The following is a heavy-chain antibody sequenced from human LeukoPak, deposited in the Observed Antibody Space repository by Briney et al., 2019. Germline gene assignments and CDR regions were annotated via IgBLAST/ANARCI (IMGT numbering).Heavy chain of an antibody. CDR2: ISSRSATI. J-gene: IGHJ4*02. CDR3: ARDPLSSSPFDL. CDR1: GFTFSSYS. V-gene: IGHV3-48*01. Sequence: GGSLRLSCAASGFTFSSYSMNWVRQAPGKGLEWVSYISSRSATIYYADSVKGRFTISRDNAKNSLYLQMNSLRAEDTAVYYCARDPLSSSPFDLWGQGTLVTVSS. D-gene: IGHD6-13*01.